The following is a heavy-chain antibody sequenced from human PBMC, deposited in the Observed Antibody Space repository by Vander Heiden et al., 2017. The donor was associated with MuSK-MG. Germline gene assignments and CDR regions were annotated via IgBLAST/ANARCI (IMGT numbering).Heavy chain of an antibody. CDR2: SNPSGSI. CDR1: GGSLINSY. D-gene: IGHD2-21*02. J-gene: IGHJ3*02. CDR3: ATKAYCGADCYSSDAFDI. Sequence: QVQLHQWGAGLLKPSETLSLTCVVSGGSLINSYWTWIRQSPGKGLEYIGESNPSGSINYNPSLKSPVTISIDRSKNHISLRRTSVTAADTGVYYCATKAYCGADCYSSDAFDIWGPGTVVSVST. V-gene: IGHV4-34*01.